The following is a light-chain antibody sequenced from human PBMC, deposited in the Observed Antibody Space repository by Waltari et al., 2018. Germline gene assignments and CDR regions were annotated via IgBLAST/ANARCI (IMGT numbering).Light chain of an antibody. CDR2: DGS. CDR3: QQYHSSLYT. Sequence: IVLTQSPAILSLSPGETATLSCEASQSVWNTYLAWYQHKPGQAPRLLIYDGSARATGTPDRFSGSRAATQFTLTISRLEPEDFALYYCQQYHSSLYTFGQGTRLEMK. J-gene: IGKJ2*01. V-gene: IGKV3D-20*01. CDR1: QSVWNTY.